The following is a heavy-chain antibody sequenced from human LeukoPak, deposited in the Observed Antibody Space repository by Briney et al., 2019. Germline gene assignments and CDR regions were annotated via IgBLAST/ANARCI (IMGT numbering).Heavy chain of an antibody. CDR1: GFTFYDYD. V-gene: IGHV3-20*04. Sequence: PGGSLRLSCAASGFTFYDYDMSWVRQAPGKGLEWVSGINWNGGSTGYADSVKGRFTISRDNARNSLYLQMNSLRAEDTALYYCARIAMAGIGDGFDIWGQGPMVTVSS. CDR2: INWNGGST. J-gene: IGHJ3*02. CDR3: ARIAMAGIGDGFDI. D-gene: IGHD6-19*01.